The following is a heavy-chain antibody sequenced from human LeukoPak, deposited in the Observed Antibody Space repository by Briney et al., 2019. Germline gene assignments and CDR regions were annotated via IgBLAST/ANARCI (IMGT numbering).Heavy chain of an antibody. CDR2: MYYNRGT. CDR3: ASYYASGVSAYDYFGMDV. J-gene: IGHJ6*04. D-gene: IGHD3-10*01. Sequence: PSETLSLTCAVSGYSISSGYYWGWIRQPPGKGLEWIGSMYYNRGTYYNPSLKSRVTISMDTSKNQFSLRLSSVTAADTAVYYCASYYASGVSAYDYFGMDVWGKGTTVTVSS. V-gene: IGHV4-38-2*01. CDR1: GYSISSGYY.